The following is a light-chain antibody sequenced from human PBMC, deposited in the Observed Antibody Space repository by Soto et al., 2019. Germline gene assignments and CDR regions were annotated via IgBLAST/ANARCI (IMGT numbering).Light chain of an antibody. CDR2: DAS. V-gene: IGKV3-11*01. Sequence: EIVLTQSPATLSLSPGERATLSCRASQSVNSYLVWYQQKPGQAPRLLIYDASNRATGIPGRFSGSGSGTDFTLTISSLEPEDFAVYYCQQRSNWPPTFGGGTKVEIK. CDR1: QSVNSY. CDR3: QQRSNWPPT. J-gene: IGKJ4*01.